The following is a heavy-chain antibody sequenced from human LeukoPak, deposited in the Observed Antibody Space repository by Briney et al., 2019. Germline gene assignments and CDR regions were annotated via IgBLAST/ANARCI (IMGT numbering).Heavy chain of an antibody. J-gene: IGHJ4*02. V-gene: IGHV1-2*02. CDR2: INPHSGGT. CDR1: GYTFIDYY. CDR3: ARARYNSSWYHFDY. Sequence: ASVRVSCKASGYTFIDYYIHWVRQAPGQGLEWMEWINPHSGGTNYAQKFQGRVTMTRDTSITTAYMELRRLTSDDTAVYYCARARYNSSWYHFDYWGQGALVSVSS. D-gene: IGHD6-13*01.